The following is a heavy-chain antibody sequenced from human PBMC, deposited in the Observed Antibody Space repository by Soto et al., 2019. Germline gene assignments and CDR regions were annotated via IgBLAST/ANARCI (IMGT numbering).Heavy chain of an antibody. D-gene: IGHD6-13*01. V-gene: IGHV1-69*13. CDR2: IIPIFGTA. CDR3: AREGIAPPHWFDP. Sequence: SVKVSCKASGGTFSSYAISWVRQAPGQGLEWMGGIIPIFGTANYAQKFQGRVTITADESTSTAYMELSSLRSEDTAVYYCAREGIAPPHWFDPWGQGTLVTVSS. J-gene: IGHJ5*02. CDR1: GGTFSSYA.